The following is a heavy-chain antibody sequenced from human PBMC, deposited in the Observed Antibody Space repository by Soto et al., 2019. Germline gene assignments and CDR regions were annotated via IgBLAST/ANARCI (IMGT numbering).Heavy chain of an antibody. Sequence: QVQLVESGGGVVQPGGSLRLSCAASEFTFSNHPMHWIRQSPGKGLEWLAVVSVDGNSQTYADSVKGRLTISRDNSKNMLYLDMNTLRDEDTALYHCAREAHSSGRAGTFDPWGQGTLVTVSS. V-gene: IGHV3-30*04. J-gene: IGHJ5*02. CDR1: EFTFSNHP. D-gene: IGHD6-19*01. CDR2: VSVDGNSQ. CDR3: AREAHSSGRAGTFDP.